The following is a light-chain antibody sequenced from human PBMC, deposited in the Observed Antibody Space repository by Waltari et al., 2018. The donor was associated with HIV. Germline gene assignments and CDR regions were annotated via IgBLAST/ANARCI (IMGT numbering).Light chain of an antibody. Sequence: QSALTQPASVSGSPGKSITISCTGASSDIGRYNYVSWYQQHPDKAPKLIIYDVSSRPSGISDRFSGSKSGNTASLTISGLQDEDEADYYCSSYTGSNTLGVIGTGTRVTVL. J-gene: IGLJ1*01. V-gene: IGLV2-14*03. CDR2: DVS. CDR1: SSDIGRYNY. CDR3: SSYTGSNTLGV.